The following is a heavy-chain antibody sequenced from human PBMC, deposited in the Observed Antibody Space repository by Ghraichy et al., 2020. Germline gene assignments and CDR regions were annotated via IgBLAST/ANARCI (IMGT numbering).Heavy chain of an antibody. J-gene: IGHJ4*02. CDR2: IYYSGST. V-gene: IGHV4-59*08. Sequence: SETLSLTCTVSGGSISSYYWSWIRQPPGKGLEWIGYIYYSGSTNYNPSLKSRVTISVDTSKNQFSLKLSSVTAADTAVYYCARHQDYQLLFYFDYWGQGTLVTVSS. CDR3: ARHQDYQLLFYFDY. CDR1: GGSISSYY. D-gene: IGHD2-2*01.